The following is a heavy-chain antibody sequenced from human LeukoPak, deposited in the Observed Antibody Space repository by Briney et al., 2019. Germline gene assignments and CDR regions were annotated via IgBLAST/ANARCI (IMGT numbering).Heavy chain of an antibody. CDR1: GFTFSSYG. D-gene: IGHD4-17*01. Sequence: GGSLRLSCAASGFTFSSYGMHWVRQAPGKGLEWMGGFDPEDGETIYAQKFQGRVTMTEDTSTDTAYMELSSLRSEDTAVYYCATDKGGYDYGDSGSAFDIWGQGTMVTVSS. J-gene: IGHJ3*02. CDR3: ATDKGGYDYGDSGSAFDI. CDR2: FDPEDGET. V-gene: IGHV1-24*01.